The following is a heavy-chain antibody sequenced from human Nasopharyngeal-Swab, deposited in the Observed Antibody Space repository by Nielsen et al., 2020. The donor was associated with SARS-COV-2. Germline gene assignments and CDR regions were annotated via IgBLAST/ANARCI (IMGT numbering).Heavy chain of an antibody. Sequence: GGSLRLSCAAPGFTFSSYAMHWVRQAPGKGLEWVAVISYDGSNKYYADSVKGRFTISRDNSKNTLYLQMNSLRAEDTAVYYCARDWAHYYGSGALLLWWFDPWGQGTLVTVSS. J-gene: IGHJ5*02. CDR2: ISYDGSNK. D-gene: IGHD3-10*01. CDR3: ARDWAHYYGSGALLLWWFDP. CDR1: GFTFSSYA. V-gene: IGHV3-30-3*01.